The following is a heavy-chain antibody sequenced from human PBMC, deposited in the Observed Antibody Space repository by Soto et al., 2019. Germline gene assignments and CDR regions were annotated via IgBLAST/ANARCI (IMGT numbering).Heavy chain of an antibody. D-gene: IGHD4-17*01. CDR3: ARRADYGDYLTFLNYYYYYMDV. V-gene: IGHV1-8*01. CDR1: GYTFTSYD. J-gene: IGHJ6*03. CDR2: MNPNSGNT. Sequence: GASVKVSCKASGYTFTSYDINWVRQATGQGLEWMRWMNPNSGNTGYAQKFQGRVTMTRNTSISTAYMELSSLRSEDTAVYYCARRADYGDYLTFLNYYYYYMDVWGKGTTVTVSS.